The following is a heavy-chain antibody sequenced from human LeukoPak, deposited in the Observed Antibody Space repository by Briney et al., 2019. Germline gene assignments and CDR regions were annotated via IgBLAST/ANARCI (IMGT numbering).Heavy chain of an antibody. Sequence: PGGSLRLSCAASGFTFSSYAMSWVRQAPGKGLEWVSAISGSGGSTYYADSVKGRFTISRDNSKNTLYLQMNGLRAEDTAVYYCAKEDYDYVWGSYRSTPTFDYWGQGTLVTVSS. CDR1: GFTFSSYA. D-gene: IGHD3-16*02. V-gene: IGHV3-23*01. J-gene: IGHJ4*02. CDR2: ISGSGGST. CDR3: AKEDYDYVWGSYRSTPTFDY.